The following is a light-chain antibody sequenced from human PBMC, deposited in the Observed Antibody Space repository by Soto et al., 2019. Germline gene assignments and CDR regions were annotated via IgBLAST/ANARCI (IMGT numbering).Light chain of an antibody. Sequence: EIVLTQSPGTLSLSPGERATLSCRASQSVGSTYLAWYQQKPGQAPRLLIYAASSRATGIPDRFSGSGSGTEFTLTISRLEPDDFAVYYCQQYDTSPQWTFGQGTKVEVK. J-gene: IGKJ1*01. CDR3: QQYDTSPQWT. CDR2: AAS. V-gene: IGKV3-20*01. CDR1: QSVGSTY.